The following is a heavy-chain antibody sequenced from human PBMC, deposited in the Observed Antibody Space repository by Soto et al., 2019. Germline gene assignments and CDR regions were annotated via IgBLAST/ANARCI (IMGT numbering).Heavy chain of an antibody. D-gene: IGHD2-21*02. Sequence: EVQLVESGGELVQPGGSLRLSCAASGFSFPTYAMNWVRQAPGKGLEWLSFIHMTHNVIFYADSVRGRFTISRDNAKDSLELPKNSPRVEDPAVFFRGSDPEGDLDLGYWGQGTLVTVSS. J-gene: IGHJ4*02. CDR1: GFSFPTYA. CDR3: GSDPEGDLDLGY. CDR2: IHMTHNVI. V-gene: IGHV3-48*01.